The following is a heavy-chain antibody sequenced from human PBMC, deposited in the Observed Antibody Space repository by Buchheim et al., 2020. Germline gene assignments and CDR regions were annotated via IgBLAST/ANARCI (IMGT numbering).Heavy chain of an antibody. J-gene: IGHJ6*02. CDR2: ISYDGSNK. CDR3: ARPGTITVTPYYYGMDV. D-gene: IGHD4-17*01. Sequence: VQLVESGGGLVQPGRSLRLSCAASGFTFSSYAMHWVRQAPGKGLEWVAVISYDGSNKYYAHSVKGRFTVSRDNSQNTLYLQMNSLRAEDTAVYYCARPGTITVTPYYYGMDVWGQGTT. CDR1: GFTFSSYA. V-gene: IGHV3-30-3*01.